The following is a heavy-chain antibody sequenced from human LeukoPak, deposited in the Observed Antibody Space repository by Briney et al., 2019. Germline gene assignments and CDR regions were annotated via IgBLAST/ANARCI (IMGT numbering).Heavy chain of an antibody. CDR2: ISSSSSYI. D-gene: IGHD5-24*01. CDR1: GFTFSSCS. J-gene: IGHJ3*02. CDR3: AKAVDLATISVEI. Sequence: GGSLRLSCAASGFTFSSCSMNWVRHAPGKGLEWVSSISSSSSYIYYADSVKGRLTISRDNSKNTLYLVMNSLRVDDTAVYYCAKAVDLATISVEIWGQGTMVTVSS. V-gene: IGHV3-21*04.